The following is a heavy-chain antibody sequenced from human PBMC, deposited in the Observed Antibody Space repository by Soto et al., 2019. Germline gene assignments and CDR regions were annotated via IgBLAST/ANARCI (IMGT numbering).Heavy chain of an antibody. CDR3: SRDVGGCGADCSPR. V-gene: IGHV3-7*03. CDR2: IKQDGGLK. CDR1: GFTFSSYW. J-gene: IGHJ4*02. Sequence: EVQLVESGGGLVQPGGSLRLSCAASGFTFSSYWMNWVRQAPGKGLAWVASIKQDGGLKFSVDSVKGRCTLAGHRAKKSVGLQMNTLRAEDASMYYCSRDVGGCGADCSPRWGQGTLVTVSS. D-gene: IGHD2-21*02.